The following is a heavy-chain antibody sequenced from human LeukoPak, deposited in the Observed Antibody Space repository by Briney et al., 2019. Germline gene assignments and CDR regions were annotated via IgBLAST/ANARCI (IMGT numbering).Heavy chain of an antibody. CDR2: ISSSSSYI. Sequence: GGSLRLSCAASGFTFSSYSMNWVRQAPGKGLEWVSSISSSSSYIYYADSVKGRFTISRDNAKNSLYLQMNSLRAEDTAVYYCARDSVYIYGYGLPAGFDYWGQGTLVTVSS. D-gene: IGHD5-18*01. V-gene: IGHV3-21*01. CDR3: ARDSVYIYGYGLPAGFDY. CDR1: GFTFSSYS. J-gene: IGHJ4*02.